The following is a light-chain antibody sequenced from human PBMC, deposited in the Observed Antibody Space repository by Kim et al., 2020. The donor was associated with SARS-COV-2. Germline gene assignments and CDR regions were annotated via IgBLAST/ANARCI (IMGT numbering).Light chain of an antibody. J-gene: IGLJ2*01. CDR3: NSRDSNDNVV. CDR2: GKN. Sequence: SSELTQDPAVSAALGQTVSITCQGDSLRSYYATWYQQKPGQAPILVIYGKNNRPSGIPDRFSGSSSGNTASLTITGTQAGDEADYYCNSRDSNDNVVFGGGTQLTVL. CDR1: SLRSYY. V-gene: IGLV3-19*01.